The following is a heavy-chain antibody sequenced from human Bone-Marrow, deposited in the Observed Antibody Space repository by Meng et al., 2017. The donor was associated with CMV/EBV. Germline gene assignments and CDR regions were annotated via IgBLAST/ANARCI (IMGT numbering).Heavy chain of an antibody. CDR2: VNGGGAT. CDR1: GCTFSSYE. Sequence: GESLKISCAASGCTFSSYEMNWVRQAPGKGLEWVSVVNGGGATEYADSVKGRFTISRDTSKNTLYLQMNSLRVEDTGVYYCARGWLADPWGQGTLVTVSS. D-gene: IGHD5-24*01. V-gene: IGHV3-66*02. CDR3: ARGWLADP. J-gene: IGHJ5*02.